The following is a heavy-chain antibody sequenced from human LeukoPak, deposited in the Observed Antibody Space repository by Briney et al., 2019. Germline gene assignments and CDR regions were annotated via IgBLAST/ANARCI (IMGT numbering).Heavy chain of an antibody. J-gene: IGHJ4*02. Sequence: ASVKVSCKASGGTFISYAISWVRQAPGQGLEWMGGIIPIFGTANYAQKFQGRVTITTDESTSTAYMELSSLRSEDTAVYYCARVLRYDFWSEVDYWGQGTLVTVSS. V-gene: IGHV1-69*05. CDR3: ARVLRYDFWSEVDY. D-gene: IGHD3-3*01. CDR2: IIPIFGTA. CDR1: GGTFISYA.